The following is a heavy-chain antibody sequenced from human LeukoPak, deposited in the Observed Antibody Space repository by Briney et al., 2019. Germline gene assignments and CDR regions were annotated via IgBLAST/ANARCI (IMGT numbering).Heavy chain of an antibody. D-gene: IGHD3-9*01. J-gene: IGHJ4*02. CDR2: IRSSSSYI. Sequence: GGSLRLSCAASGFTFSSYSMNWVRQAAGKGLEWVSSIRSSSSYIYYADSVKGRFTISRDNAKNSLYLQMNSLRAEDTAVYYCARVSYDILTGYSYIDYWGQGTLVTVSS. CDR3: ARVSYDILTGYSYIDY. V-gene: IGHV3-21*01. CDR1: GFTFSSYS.